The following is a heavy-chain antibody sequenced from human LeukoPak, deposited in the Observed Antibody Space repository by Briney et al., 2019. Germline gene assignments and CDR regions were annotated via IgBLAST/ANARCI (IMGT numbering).Heavy chain of an antibody. Sequence: GGSLRPSCAASGLTFSSYWMSWVRQAPGKGLEWVANIDQDGNRENYVDSVKGRFSISRDNAKNSLFLQMHSLRAEDTAVYYCASTFPYCSDGSCALGGQGTLVTVSS. CDR1: GLTFSSYW. D-gene: IGHD2-15*01. CDR2: IDQDGNRE. V-gene: IGHV3-7*01. CDR3: ASTFPYCSDGSCAL. J-gene: IGHJ4*02.